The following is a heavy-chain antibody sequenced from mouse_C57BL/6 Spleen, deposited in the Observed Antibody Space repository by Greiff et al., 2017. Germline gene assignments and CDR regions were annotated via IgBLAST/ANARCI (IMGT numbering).Heavy chain of an antibody. V-gene: IGHV5-16*01. D-gene: IGHD2-13*01. CDR3: ARHGDKYFDD. J-gene: IGHJ2*01. Sequence: EVKLMESEGGLVQPGSSLKLSCTASGFTFSDYYMAWVRQAPEKGLEWVANINDDGSSTYYLDSLKSRFIISRDNAKNMLYLQMSSLKSEDTATYYCARHGDKYFDDWGQGATVTVAT. CDR2: INDDGSST. CDR1: GFTFSDYY.